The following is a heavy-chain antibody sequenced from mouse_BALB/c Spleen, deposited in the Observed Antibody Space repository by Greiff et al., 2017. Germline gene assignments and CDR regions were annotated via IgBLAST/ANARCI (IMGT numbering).Heavy chain of an antibody. CDR3: AKIYYGNYFDY. Sequence: EVQLQESGPELVKPGASVKMSCKASGYTFTSYVMHWVKQKPGQGLEWIGYINPYNDGTKYNEKFKGKATLTSDKSSSTAYMELSSLTSEDSAVYYCAKIYYGNYFDYWGQGTNLTVSS. J-gene: IGHJ2*01. D-gene: IGHD2-1*01. V-gene: IGHV1-14*01. CDR1: GYTFTSYV. CDR2: INPYNDGT.